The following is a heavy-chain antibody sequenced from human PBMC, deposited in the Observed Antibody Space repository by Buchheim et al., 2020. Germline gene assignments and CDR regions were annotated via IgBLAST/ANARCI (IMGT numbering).Heavy chain of an antibody. Sequence: QVQLVESGGGVVQPGRSLRLSCAASGFTFSSYGMHWVRQAPGKGLEWVAVISYDGSNKYYADSVKGRFTISRDNSKNTLYLQMNSLRAEDTAVYYCAKGDYYDSSGYIDYWGQGTL. D-gene: IGHD3-22*01. CDR3: AKGDYYDSSGYIDY. J-gene: IGHJ4*02. CDR1: GFTFSSYG. CDR2: ISYDGSNK. V-gene: IGHV3-30*18.